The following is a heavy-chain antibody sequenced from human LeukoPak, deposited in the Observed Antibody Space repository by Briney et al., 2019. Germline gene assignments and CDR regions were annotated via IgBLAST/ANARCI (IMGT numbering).Heavy chain of an antibody. Sequence: GGSLRLSCAASGFTFSSYEMNWVRQAPGKGLEWVSYISSSSTTIHYADSVKGRFTISRDNAKNSVYLQMNSLRAEDTAVYYCANLPLVRGVILAVVYWGQGTLVTVSS. CDR3: ANLPLVRGVILAVVY. V-gene: IGHV3-48*01. D-gene: IGHD3-10*01. J-gene: IGHJ4*02. CDR1: GFTFSSYE. CDR2: ISSSSTTI.